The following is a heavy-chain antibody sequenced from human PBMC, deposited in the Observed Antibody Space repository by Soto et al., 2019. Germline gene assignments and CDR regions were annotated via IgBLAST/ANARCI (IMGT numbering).Heavy chain of an antibody. J-gene: IGHJ3*01. CDR2: INPSGGST. Sequence: RASVKVSCKASGYTFTSYYMHWVRQAPGQGLEWMGIINPSGGSTNYAQKFQGRVTMTRDTSTSTVYMELSSLRSEDTAVYYCARVRREGELLLDAFDVWGQGTMVTVSS. CDR1: GYTFTSYY. D-gene: IGHD1-26*01. CDR3: ARVRREGELLLDAFDV. V-gene: IGHV1-46*03.